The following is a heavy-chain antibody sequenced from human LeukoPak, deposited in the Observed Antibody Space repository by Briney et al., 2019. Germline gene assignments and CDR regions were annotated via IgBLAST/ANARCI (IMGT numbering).Heavy chain of an antibody. CDR2: IIPIFGTA. Sequence: SVKVTCKASGGTFSSYAISWVRQAPGQGLEWMGGIIPIFGTANYAQKFQGRVTITADKSTSTAYMELSSLRSEDTAVYYCATSRDYGDQYYFDNWGQGTLVTVSS. CDR1: GGTFSSYA. J-gene: IGHJ4*02. CDR3: ATSRDYGDQYYFDN. V-gene: IGHV1-69*06. D-gene: IGHD4-17*01.